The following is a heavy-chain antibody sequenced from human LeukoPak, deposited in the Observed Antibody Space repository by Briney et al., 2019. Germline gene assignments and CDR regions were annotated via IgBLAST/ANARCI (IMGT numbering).Heavy chain of an antibody. CDR2: IYSGGST. V-gene: IGHV3-66*01. Sequence: GGSLRLSCAASGFTVSSNFMTWVRQAPGKGLEWVSVIYSGGSTYYADSVRDRFTISRDNSKNMLYLQMNSLRAEDTAVYYCARGGDSLHYWGQGTLVTVSS. CDR1: GFTVSSNF. J-gene: IGHJ4*02. D-gene: IGHD3-10*01. CDR3: ARGGDSLHY.